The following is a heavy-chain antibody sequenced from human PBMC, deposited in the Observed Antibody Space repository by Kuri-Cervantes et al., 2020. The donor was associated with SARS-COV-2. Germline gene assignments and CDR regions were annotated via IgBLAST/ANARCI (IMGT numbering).Heavy chain of an antibody. CDR3: ARDERDYDFWSGYYKDENWYFDL. D-gene: IGHD3-3*01. Sequence: GVLKISCAASGFTFSSYSMNWVRQAPGKGLEWVSSISSSSSYIYYADSVKGRFTISRDNAKNSLYLQMNSLRAEDTAVYYCARDERDYDFWSGYYKDENWYFDLWGRGTLVTVSS. J-gene: IGHJ2*01. CDR1: GFTFSSYS. CDR2: ISSSSSYI. V-gene: IGHV3-21*01.